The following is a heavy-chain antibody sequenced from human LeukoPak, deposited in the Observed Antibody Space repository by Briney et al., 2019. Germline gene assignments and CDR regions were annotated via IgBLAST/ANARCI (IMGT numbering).Heavy chain of an antibody. V-gene: IGHV3-30*02. CDR3: SRESGGGYRSEGPRY. Sequence: GGSLRLSCLTSGFVFSDYGMHWVRQAPGKGLEWVAFVRYHGSSQYYADSVKGRFTISRDNSKNTLYLQMNSLRAGDTAVYSCSRESGGGYRSEGPRYWGRGTLVTVSS. J-gene: IGHJ4*02. D-gene: IGHD5-12*01. CDR1: GFVFSDYG. CDR2: VRYHGSSQ.